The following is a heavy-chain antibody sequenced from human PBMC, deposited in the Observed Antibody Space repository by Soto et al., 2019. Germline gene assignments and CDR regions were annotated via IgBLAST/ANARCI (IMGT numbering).Heavy chain of an antibody. CDR3: AGRSAGTIFDY. V-gene: IGHV4-39*01. CDR1: GGSISSSSYY. D-gene: IGHD1-26*01. CDR2: IYYSGST. J-gene: IGHJ4*02. Sequence: QLQLQESGPGLVKPSETLSLTCTVSGGSISSSSYYWGWIRQPPGKGLEWIGNIYYSGSTYYNPSLKSLVTISVDTSKSQFSLKLSSVTAADTAVYSCAGRSAGTIFDYWGQGTLVTVSS.